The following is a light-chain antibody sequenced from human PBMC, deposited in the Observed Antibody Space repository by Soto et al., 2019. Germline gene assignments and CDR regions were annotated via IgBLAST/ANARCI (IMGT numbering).Light chain of an antibody. CDR1: QSVRSY. J-gene: IGKJ5*01. CDR2: DAS. Sequence: EIVLTQSPATLSLSPGERATLSCRASQSVRSYLAWYQHKPGQAPRLLIYDASNSATGIPARFSGSGSGTDFTLTISSLEPEDFAVYYCQQRSNWPITFGQGTRLEIK. V-gene: IGKV3-11*01. CDR3: QQRSNWPIT.